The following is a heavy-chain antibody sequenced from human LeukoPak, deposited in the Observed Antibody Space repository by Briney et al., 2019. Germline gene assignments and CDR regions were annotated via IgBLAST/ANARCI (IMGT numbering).Heavy chain of an antibody. CDR1: GGTFSSYA. J-gene: IGHJ4*02. CDR3: ARLTYYYDSSGYYYFDY. V-gene: IGHV1-69*05. D-gene: IGHD3-22*01. CDR2: IIPVFGTA. Sequence: SVKVSCKASGGTFSSYAISWVRQAPGQGLEWMGGIIPVFGTANYAQKFQGRVTITTDESTSTAYMELRRLRSEDTAVYYCARLTYYYDSSGYYYFDYWGQGTLVTVSS.